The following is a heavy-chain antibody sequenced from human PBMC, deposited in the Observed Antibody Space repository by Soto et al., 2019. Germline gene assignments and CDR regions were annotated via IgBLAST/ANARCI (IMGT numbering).Heavy chain of an antibody. Sequence: GASVKVSCKASGYTFTNYYMHWVRQAPGQGLEWMGLIYPSGSSTSYTQKFQGRVTMTRDTSTSTVHMELSSLRSEDTAVYYCARGTAVAIHAGIDYWGQGTLVTVYS. CDR3: ARGTAVAIHAGIDY. CDR1: GYTFTNYY. J-gene: IGHJ4*02. CDR2: IYPSGSST. D-gene: IGHD6-19*01. V-gene: IGHV1-46*01.